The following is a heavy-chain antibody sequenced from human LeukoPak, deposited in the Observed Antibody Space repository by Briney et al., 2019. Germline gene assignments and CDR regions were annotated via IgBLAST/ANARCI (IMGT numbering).Heavy chain of an antibody. CDR2: INPNSGAT. D-gene: IGHD6-6*01. J-gene: IGHJ3*01. Sequence: ASVKVSCKASGYTFTAYYIHWVQQAPGHGLEWMGRINPNSGATNYAPKFQGRVTMTRDTSINTAYMELSRLRSDDTAFYYCARESSSADAYDFWGHGTMVTVSS. V-gene: IGHV1-2*06. CDR3: ARESSSADAYDF. CDR1: GYTFTAYY.